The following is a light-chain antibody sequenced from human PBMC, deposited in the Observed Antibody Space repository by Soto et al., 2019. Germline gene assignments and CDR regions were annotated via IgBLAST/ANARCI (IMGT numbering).Light chain of an antibody. V-gene: IGLV2-8*01. CDR3: SSYAGSNNVV. CDR2: EVS. CDR1: SSDVGGYNY. Sequence: QSALTQPPSASGSPGQSVTISCTGTSSDVGGYNYVSWYQQHPSKAPKLMIYEVSKRPSGVPDRFSGSKSGNTASLTVSGLQAEDEAHYYCSSYAGSNNVVFGGGTKLTVL. J-gene: IGLJ2*01.